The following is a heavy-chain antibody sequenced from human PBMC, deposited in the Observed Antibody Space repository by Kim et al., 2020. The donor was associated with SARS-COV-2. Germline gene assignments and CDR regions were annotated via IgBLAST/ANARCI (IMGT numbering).Heavy chain of an antibody. D-gene: IGHD2-15*01. Sequence: SETLSLTCAVYGGSFSGYYWSWIRQPPGKGLEWIGEINHSGSTNYNPSLKSRVTISVDTSKNQFSLKLSSVTAADTAVYYCATITYCSGGSCYSPWGQGTLVTVSS. V-gene: IGHV4-34*01. CDR3: ATITYCSGGSCYSP. J-gene: IGHJ5*02. CDR2: INHSGST. CDR1: GGSFSGYY.